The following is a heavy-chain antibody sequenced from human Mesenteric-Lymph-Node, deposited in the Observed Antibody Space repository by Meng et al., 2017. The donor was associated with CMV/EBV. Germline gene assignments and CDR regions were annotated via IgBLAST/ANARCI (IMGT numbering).Heavy chain of an antibody. CDR2: ISSRGTTI. D-gene: IGHD2-2*01. V-gene: IGHV3-11*04. CDR1: GFIFSDYY. J-gene: IGHJ4*02. CDR3: ARQRGGYCSGTDCYSLQATLDY. Sequence: GESLKISCAASGFIFSDYYMSWIRQAPGKGLEWVSYISSRGTTIYYADSVKGRFTISRDNAKNSLYLQMNSLRAEDTAVYYCARQRGGYCSGTDCYSLQATLDYWGQGTLVTVSS.